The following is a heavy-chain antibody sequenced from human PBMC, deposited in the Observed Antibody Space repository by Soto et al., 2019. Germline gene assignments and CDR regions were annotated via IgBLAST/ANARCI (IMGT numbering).Heavy chain of an antibody. J-gene: IGHJ4*02. CDR1: GGSFSAYS. D-gene: IGHD5-12*01. CDR3: ARRYGGYDFDY. Sequence: PSETLSRTCAVYGGSFSAYSWTWIRQPPKKGQERLGEINHSGSTNYNPSLKSRVTISVDTSKIQFSLKLSSVTAADTAVYYCARRYGGYDFDYWGQGGLVT. CDR2: INHSGST. V-gene: IGHV4-34*01.